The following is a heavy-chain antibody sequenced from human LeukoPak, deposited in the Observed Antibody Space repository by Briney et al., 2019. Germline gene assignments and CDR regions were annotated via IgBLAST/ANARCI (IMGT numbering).Heavy chain of an antibody. Sequence: SETLSLTCSVSGVSISSLYWSWIRQPPGKGLEWIGYIYYTGSTNYNPSLKSRVTIFVDMSKNQFSLRLSSVTAADTALYYCARHRAYSSASPFDYWGQGTLVTVSS. CDR1: GVSISSLY. D-gene: IGHD6-6*01. CDR2: IYYTGST. J-gene: IGHJ4*02. CDR3: ARHRAYSSASPFDY. V-gene: IGHV4-59*08.